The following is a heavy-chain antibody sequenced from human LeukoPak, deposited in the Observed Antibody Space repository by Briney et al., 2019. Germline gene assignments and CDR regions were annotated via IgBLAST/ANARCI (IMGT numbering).Heavy chain of an antibody. CDR3: AREYDFWSGYLDY. J-gene: IGHJ4*02. CDR1: GYSFTDYY. D-gene: IGHD3-3*01. V-gene: IGHV1-2*02. CDR2: INPNSGGT. Sequence: GASVKVSCKASGYSFTDYYIHWVRQAPGQGLEWMGWINPNSGGTDYAQKFQGRVTMTRDTSIRTAYMEVSRLRSDDTAIYYCAREYDFWSGYLDYWGQGTLVTVSS.